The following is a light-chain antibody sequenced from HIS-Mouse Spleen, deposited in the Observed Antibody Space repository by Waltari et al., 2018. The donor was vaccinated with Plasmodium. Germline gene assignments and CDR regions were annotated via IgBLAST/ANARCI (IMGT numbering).Light chain of an antibody. Sequence: QSALTQPPSASGSPGQSVTISCTGTRSDVGGYNYVSWYQPHPGKAPTLMIYEVSKRPSGVPVRFSGSKSGNTASLTVSGLQAEDEADYYCSSYAGSNNFVFGGGTKLTVL. CDR1: RSDVGGYNY. J-gene: IGLJ2*01. CDR3: SSYAGSNNFV. V-gene: IGLV2-8*01. CDR2: EVS.